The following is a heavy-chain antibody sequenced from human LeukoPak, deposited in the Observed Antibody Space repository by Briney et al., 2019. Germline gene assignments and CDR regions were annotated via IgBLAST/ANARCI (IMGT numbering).Heavy chain of an antibody. D-gene: IGHD2-15*01. Sequence: GGSLRLSCAASGFTVSSNYMSWVRQAPGKGLEWVSVIYSGGSTYYADSVRGRFTISRDNSKNTLYLQMNSLRVEDTAVYYCAKEFCSGGSCNLDYWGQGTLVTVSS. CDR3: AKEFCSGGSCNLDY. CDR1: GFTVSSNY. CDR2: IYSGGST. J-gene: IGHJ4*02. V-gene: IGHV3-53*01.